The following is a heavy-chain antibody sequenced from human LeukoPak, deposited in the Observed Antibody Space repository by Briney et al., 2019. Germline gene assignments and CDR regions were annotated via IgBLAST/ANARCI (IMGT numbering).Heavy chain of an antibody. Sequence: ASVKVSCKASGYTFTSYGISWVRQAPGQGLEGWGGIHAYNGNANYAQTHQGRVTITTDTSTSTAYMELRSPRSDDTAVYYCARVLTGYCNPYYYYYGMDVWGKGNTVTVSS. CDR3: ARVLTGYCNPYYYYYGMDV. CDR2: IHAYNGNA. D-gene: IGHD3-9*01. V-gene: IGHV1-18*04. J-gene: IGHJ6*04. CDR1: GYTFTSYG.